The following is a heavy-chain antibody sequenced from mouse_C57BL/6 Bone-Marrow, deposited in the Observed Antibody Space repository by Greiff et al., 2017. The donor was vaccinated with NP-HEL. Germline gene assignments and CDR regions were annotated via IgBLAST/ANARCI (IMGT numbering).Heavy chain of an antibody. CDR3: ARPAYYSNYVFDY. J-gene: IGHJ2*01. CDR2: IDPSDSYT. CDR1: GYTFTSYW. D-gene: IGHD2-5*01. Sequence: VQLQQPGAELVMPGASVKLSCKASGYTFTSYWMHWVKQRPGHGLEWIGEIDPSDSYTNYNQKFKGKSTLTVDKSSSTAYMQLSSLTSEDSAVYYCARPAYYSNYVFDYWGQGTTLTVSS. V-gene: IGHV1-69*01.